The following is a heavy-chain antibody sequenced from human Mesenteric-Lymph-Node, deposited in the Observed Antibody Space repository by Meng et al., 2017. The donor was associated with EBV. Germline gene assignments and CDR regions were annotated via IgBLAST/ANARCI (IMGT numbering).Heavy chain of an antibody. Sequence: QHPGPVLLNPSQTLSLTCVVSGDSVSSHEFSWSWIRQPPGKGLEWIGFIYHAGATNYNPSLKSRVTLSIDKSQNQFSLRLSSVSAADTAVYYCARGGDYHDYWGQGILVTVSS. CDR3: ARGGDYHDY. J-gene: IGHJ4*02. CDR1: GDSVSSHEFS. CDR2: IYHAGAT. V-gene: IGHV4-30-2*01.